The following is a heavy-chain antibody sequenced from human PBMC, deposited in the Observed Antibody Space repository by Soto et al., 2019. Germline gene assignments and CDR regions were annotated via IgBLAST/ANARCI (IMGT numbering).Heavy chain of an antibody. Sequence: ASVKVSCKTSGYTFTGYYIQWVRQAPGQRLEWMGWINAGNGDTKFSQKFQGRVTITRDTSASTAYMELSSLRSEDTAVYYCARDRCSTTSCYLDFDYWGQGTLVTVSS. V-gene: IGHV1-3*01. CDR1: GYTFTGYY. J-gene: IGHJ4*02. CDR3: ARDRCSTTSCYLDFDY. CDR2: INAGNGDT. D-gene: IGHD2-2*01.